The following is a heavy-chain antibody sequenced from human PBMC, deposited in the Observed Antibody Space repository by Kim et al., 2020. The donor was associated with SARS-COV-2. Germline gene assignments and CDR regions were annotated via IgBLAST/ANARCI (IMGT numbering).Heavy chain of an antibody. CDR2: IWYDGSNK. Sequence: GGSLRLSCAASGFTFSSYGMHWVRQAPGKGLEWVAVIWYDGSNKYYADSVKGRFTISRDNSKNTLYLQMNSLRAEDTAVYYCARGDGYCSSTSCSDFDYWGQGTLVTVSS. J-gene: IGHJ4*02. V-gene: IGHV3-33*01. D-gene: IGHD2-2*01. CDR1: GFTFSSYG. CDR3: ARGDGYCSSTSCSDFDY.